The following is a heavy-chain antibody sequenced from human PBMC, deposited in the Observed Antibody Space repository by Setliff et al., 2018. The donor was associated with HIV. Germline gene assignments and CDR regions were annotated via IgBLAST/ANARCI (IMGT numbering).Heavy chain of an antibody. CDR2: ISYTGST. CDR1: GGSFSDYY. D-gene: IGHD3-9*01. CDR3: ARQTWEYYDTLTGYYRSPKNFDS. J-gene: IGHJ4*02. V-gene: IGHV4-34*01. Sequence: SGDLSLTCALYGGSFSDYYWSWIRQPPGMGLEWIGTISYTGSTYYDPSLKSRVTISLDTSKNQFFLKLSSVTAPDTAIYYCARQTWEYYDTLTGYYRSPKNFDSWGQGTLVTVSS.